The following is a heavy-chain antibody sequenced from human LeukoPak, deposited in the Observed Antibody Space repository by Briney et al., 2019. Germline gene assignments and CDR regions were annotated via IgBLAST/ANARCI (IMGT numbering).Heavy chain of an antibody. Sequence: GRSLRLSCAASGFDFSAFGMNWVRQAPGKGLEWVAVISYDGSQKYYADSVKGRFTISRDNSKNTVYLQMNSLSAEDTAVYYCARDRPDAFDIWGQGTMVTVSS. V-gene: IGHV3-30*03. CDR1: GFDFSAFG. CDR3: ARDRPDAFDI. J-gene: IGHJ3*02. CDR2: ISYDGSQK.